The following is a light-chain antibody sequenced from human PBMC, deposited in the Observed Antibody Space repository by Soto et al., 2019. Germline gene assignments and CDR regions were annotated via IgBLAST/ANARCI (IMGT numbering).Light chain of an antibody. CDR1: SSNIGAGYD. Sequence: QSVLTQPPSVSGAPGQRVTISCTGSSSNIGAGYDVHWYQQLPGTAPKLLIYSNNRRPSGVPDRFSGSKSGTSASLAITGLQAEDEADYYCQSYDSSLSAVVFGGGTKVTVL. CDR3: QSYDSSLSAVV. V-gene: IGLV1-40*01. CDR2: SNN. J-gene: IGLJ2*01.